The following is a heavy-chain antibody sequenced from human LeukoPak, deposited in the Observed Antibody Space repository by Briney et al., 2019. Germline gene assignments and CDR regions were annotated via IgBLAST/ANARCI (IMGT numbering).Heavy chain of an antibody. V-gene: IGHV1-18*01. CDR1: GYTFTSYG. D-gene: IGHD4-17*01. J-gene: IGHJ4*02. CDR2: ISTYNNKT. Sequence: ASVKVSCKASGYTFTSYGIIWVRQAPGQGLEWMGWISTYNNKTNYAPKFQDRVTMTTDTSSSTAYMELRSLRSDDTAVYYCARGQYGDYCDYWGQGTLVTVSS. CDR3: ARGQYGDYCDY.